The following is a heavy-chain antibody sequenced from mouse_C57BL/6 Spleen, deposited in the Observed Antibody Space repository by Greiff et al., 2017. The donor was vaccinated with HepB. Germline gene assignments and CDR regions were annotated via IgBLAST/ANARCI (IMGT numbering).Heavy chain of an antibody. V-gene: IGHV1-80*01. J-gene: IGHJ2*01. CDR1: GYAFSSYW. D-gene: IGHD4-1*01. CDR2: IYPGDGDT. Sequence: VKLQESGAELVKPGASVKISCKASGYAFSSYWMHWVKQRPGKGLEWIGQIYPGDGDTNYNGKFKGKATLTADKSSSTAYMQLSSLTSEDSAVYFCAREGGTRNFDYWGQGTTLTVSS. CDR3: AREGGTRNFDY.